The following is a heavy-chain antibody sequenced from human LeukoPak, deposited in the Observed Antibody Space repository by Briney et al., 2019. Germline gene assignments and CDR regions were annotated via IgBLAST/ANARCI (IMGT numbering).Heavy chain of an antibody. J-gene: IGHJ4*02. V-gene: IGHV4-34*01. CDR1: GGSFSGYY. CDR3: AGRPYDSSGLDY. D-gene: IGHD3-22*01. Sequence: PSETLSLTCAVYGGSFSGYYWSWIRQPPGKGLEWIGEINQSGSTNYNPSLKSRVTISVDTSKNQFSLKLSSVTAADTAVYYCAGRPYDSSGLDYWGQGTLVIVSS. CDR2: INQSGST.